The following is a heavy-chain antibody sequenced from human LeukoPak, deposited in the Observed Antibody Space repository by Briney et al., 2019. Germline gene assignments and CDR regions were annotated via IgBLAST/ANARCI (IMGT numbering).Heavy chain of an antibody. Sequence: ASVKVSCKASGYTFTSYYMHWVRQAPGQGLEWMGIINPSGGSTSYAQKFQGRVTMTRDTSTSTVYTELSSLSSEDTAVYYCARDGGVVVVPGAFDYWGQGTLVTVSS. CDR1: GYTFTSYY. CDR3: ARDGGVVVVPGAFDY. J-gene: IGHJ4*02. V-gene: IGHV1-46*01. D-gene: IGHD2-2*01. CDR2: INPSGGST.